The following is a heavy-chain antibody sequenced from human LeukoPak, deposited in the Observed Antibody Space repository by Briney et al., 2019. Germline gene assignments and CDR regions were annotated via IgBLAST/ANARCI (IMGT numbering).Heavy chain of an antibody. V-gene: IGHV3-23*01. Sequence: GGSLRLSCAASGFTFSSYAMSWVRQAPGKGLEWVSAISGSGGSTYYADSVKGRLTISRDNSKNTLYLQMNSLRAEDTAVYYCAKSGYDSSGYYYLDYWGQGTLVTVSS. J-gene: IGHJ4*02. D-gene: IGHD3-22*01. CDR3: AKSGYDSSGYYYLDY. CDR1: GFTFSSYA. CDR2: ISGSGGST.